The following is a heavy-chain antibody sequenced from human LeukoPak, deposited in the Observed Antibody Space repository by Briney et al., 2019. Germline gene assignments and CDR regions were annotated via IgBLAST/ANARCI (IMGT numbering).Heavy chain of an antibody. Sequence: GGSLRLSCAGSGFTVSSSYMSWVRQAPGKGLEWVSVLYSGGSVFYADSVKGRFTISRDISKNMPYLQMNSLRADDTAVYYCARGAISSWYEDWGQGTLVTVSS. CDR1: GFTVSSSY. V-gene: IGHV3-66*01. D-gene: IGHD6-13*01. CDR3: ARGAISSWYED. J-gene: IGHJ4*02. CDR2: LYSGGSV.